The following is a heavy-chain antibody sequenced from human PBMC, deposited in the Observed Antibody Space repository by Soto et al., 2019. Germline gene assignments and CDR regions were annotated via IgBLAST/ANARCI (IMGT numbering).Heavy chain of an antibody. J-gene: IGHJ4*02. V-gene: IGHV3-7*03. D-gene: IGHD3-3*01. Sequence: GGSLRLSCAVSGFSFGTYWMSWVRQAPGKGLEWLASIRQDGSERYYLDSVKGRFTISRDNAKDSLSLQMNSLRGEDTAFYYCARDVGPITIFGEALSGYFDFWGQGTLVTVSS. CDR1: GFSFGTYW. CDR2: IRQDGSER. CDR3: ARDVGPITIFGEALSGYFDF.